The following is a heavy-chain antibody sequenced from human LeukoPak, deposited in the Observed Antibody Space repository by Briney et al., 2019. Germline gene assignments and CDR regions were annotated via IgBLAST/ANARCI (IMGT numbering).Heavy chain of an antibody. Sequence: VKPGGSLRLSCAASGFTFSSYSMNCVRQAPGKGLEWVSSISSSSSYIYYADSVKGRFTISRDNAKNSLYLQMNSLRAEDTAVYYCARDTSRGGYNFVDYWGQGTLVTVSS. D-gene: IGHD5-24*01. V-gene: IGHV3-21*01. CDR3: ARDTSRGGYNFVDY. J-gene: IGHJ4*02. CDR1: GFTFSSYS. CDR2: ISSSSSYI.